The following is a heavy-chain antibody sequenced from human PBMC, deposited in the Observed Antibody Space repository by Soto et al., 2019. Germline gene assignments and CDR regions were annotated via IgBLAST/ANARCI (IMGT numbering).Heavy chain of an antibody. CDR2: IIPIMGIA. J-gene: IGHJ4*02. V-gene: IGHV1-69*02. CDR3: AMEYCSSTSCYRDY. D-gene: IGHD2-2*02. CDR1: GGTFSSYT. Sequence: QVQLVQSGAEVQKPGSSVKVSCKASGGTFSSYTISWVRQAPGQGREWMGRIIPIMGIANYAQKFQGRVTITADKSTSTAYKELSRLRFEDTAVYYCAMEYCSSTSCYRDYWGQGTLVTVSS.